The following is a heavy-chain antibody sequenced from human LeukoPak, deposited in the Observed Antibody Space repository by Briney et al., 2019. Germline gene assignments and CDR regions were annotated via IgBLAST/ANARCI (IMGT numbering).Heavy chain of an antibody. Sequence: GGSLRLSCAASGFIFSSYAMSWVRQAPGRGRSGFPAITSSGGSTYYADSVKGRFTISRDNSKNTLYLQMNSLRAEDTAVYYCAKTLITMVRGVIDYWGQGTLVTVSS. CDR2: ITSSGGST. J-gene: IGHJ4*02. CDR3: AKTLITMVRGVIDY. D-gene: IGHD3-10*01. V-gene: IGHV3-23*01. CDR1: GFIFSSYA.